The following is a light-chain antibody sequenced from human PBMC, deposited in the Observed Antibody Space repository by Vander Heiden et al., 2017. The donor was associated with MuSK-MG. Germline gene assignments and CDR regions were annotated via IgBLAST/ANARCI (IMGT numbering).Light chain of an antibody. CDR1: SSNIGRNH. J-gene: IGLJ2*01. V-gene: IGLV1-51*02. CDR3: ATWDNSLSGEVL. Sequence: QSVLTQPPSVSVAPGQKVTISCSGSSSNIGRNHVCWYQQFPGTAPKLLIYENNNRPSGIPDRFSGSKSGTSATLGITGLQTGDEADYYCATWDNSLSGEVLFGGGTKLTVL. CDR2: ENN.